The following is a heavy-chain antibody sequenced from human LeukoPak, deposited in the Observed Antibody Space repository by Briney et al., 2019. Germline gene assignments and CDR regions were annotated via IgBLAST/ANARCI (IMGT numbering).Heavy chain of an antibody. V-gene: IGHV1-46*01. J-gene: IGHJ3*02. Sequence: ASVKVSFKASGYTFTSYYMHWVRQAPGQGLEWMGIINPSGGSTSYAQKFQGRVTMTRDMSTSTVYMELSSLRSEDTAVYYCARAGLYYYAFDIWGQGTMVTVSS. CDR1: GYTFTSYY. CDR3: ARAGLYYYAFDI. D-gene: IGHD2-8*01. CDR2: INPSGGST.